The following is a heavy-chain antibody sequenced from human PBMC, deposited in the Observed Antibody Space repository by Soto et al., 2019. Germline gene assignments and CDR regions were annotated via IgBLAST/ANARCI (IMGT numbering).Heavy chain of an antibody. CDR1: GYTFTSYP. D-gene: IGHD6-19*01. CDR3: ARVRRSDWYGFDY. J-gene: IGHJ4*02. CDR2: INGDNGNT. Sequence: ASVRVSCKASGYTFTSYPISWVRQAPGQGLEWMGWINGDNGNTNYAQKFQGRVTMTTDTSTTTGYLELRSLRSDDTAVYYCARVRRSDWYGFDYWGQGTLVTVSS. V-gene: IGHV1-18*01.